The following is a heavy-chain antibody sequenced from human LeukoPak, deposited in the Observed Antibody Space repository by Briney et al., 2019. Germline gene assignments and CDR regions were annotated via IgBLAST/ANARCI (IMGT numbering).Heavy chain of an antibody. CDR2: INPNSGGT. CDR1: GYTFTGYY. D-gene: IGHD3-9*01. Sequence: ASVKVSCKASGYTFTGYYMHWVRQAPGQGLEWMGWINPNSGGTNYAQKFQGRVTMTRDTSISTAYMELSRLRSDDTAVYYRASLLDPYYDILTGYWEYFQHWGQGTLVTVSS. J-gene: IGHJ1*01. CDR3: ASLLDPYYDILTGYWEYFQH. V-gene: IGHV1-2*02.